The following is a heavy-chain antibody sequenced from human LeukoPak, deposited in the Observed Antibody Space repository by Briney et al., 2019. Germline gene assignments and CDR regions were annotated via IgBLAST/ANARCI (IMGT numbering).Heavy chain of an antibody. CDR1: GFTFSSYG. D-gene: IGHD1-26*01. J-gene: IGHJ4*02. V-gene: IGHV3-30*18. CDR3: AKDSGSYTFDY. Sequence: PGGSLRLSFAASGFTFSSYGMHWVRQAPGKGLEWVAVISYDGSNKYYADSVKGRFTISRDNSKNTLYLQMNSLRAEDTALYYCAKDSGSYTFDYWGQGTLVTVSS. CDR2: ISYDGSNK.